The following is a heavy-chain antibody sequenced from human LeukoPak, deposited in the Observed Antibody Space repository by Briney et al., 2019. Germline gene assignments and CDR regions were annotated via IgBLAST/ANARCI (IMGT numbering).Heavy chain of an antibody. D-gene: IGHD6-19*01. Sequence: GGSLRLSCAASGFTFSSYAMSWVRQAPGKGLVWVSRINSDGSSTSYADSVKGRFTISRDNAKNTLYLQMNSLRAEDTAVYYCAKAVAGFKYYFDYWGQGTLVTVSS. CDR2: INSDGSST. CDR1: GFTFSSYA. CDR3: AKAVAGFKYYFDY. V-gene: IGHV3-74*01. J-gene: IGHJ4*02.